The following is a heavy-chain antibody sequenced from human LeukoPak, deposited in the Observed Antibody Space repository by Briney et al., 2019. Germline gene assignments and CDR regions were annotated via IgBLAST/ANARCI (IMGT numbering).Heavy chain of an antibody. CDR3: ARVGRGVEGDYYYYMDV. J-gene: IGHJ6*03. CDR1: GGSISSGSYY. D-gene: IGHD3-10*01. Sequence: SETLSLTCTVSGGSISSGSYYWSWIRQPAGKGLEWIGRIYTSGSTNYNPSLKSRVTISVDTSKNQFSLKLSSVTAADTAVYYCARVGRGVEGDYYYYMDVWGKGTTVTVSS. V-gene: IGHV4-61*02. CDR2: IYTSGST.